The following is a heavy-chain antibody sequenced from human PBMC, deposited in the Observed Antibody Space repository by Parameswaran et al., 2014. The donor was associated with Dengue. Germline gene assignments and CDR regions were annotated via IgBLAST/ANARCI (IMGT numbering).Heavy chain of an antibody. CDR2: IYYSGTT. D-gene: IGHD1-26*01. Sequence: VRQMPGKGLEWIGTIYYSGTTYYNPSLKSRVTISVDTSKNQFSLNLNSVTAADTAVFFCARHLSGNYYSWSSFEDWGQGTRVTVSS. V-gene: IGHV4-39*01. J-gene: IGHJ4*02. CDR3: ARHLSGNYYSWSSFED.